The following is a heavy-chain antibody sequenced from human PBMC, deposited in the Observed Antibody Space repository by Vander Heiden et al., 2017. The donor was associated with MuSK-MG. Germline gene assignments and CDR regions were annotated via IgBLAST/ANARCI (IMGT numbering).Heavy chain of an antibody. Sequence: QVQLVQSGAEVKKPGSSVKVSCKASGGTFSRYAISWVRQAPGQGLEWMGGIIPIFGIANYAQKFQGRATITADKSTSTAYMELSSLRSEDTAVYYCARDRDSRFGELDGMDVWGQGTTVTVSS. CDR1: GGTFSRYA. CDR3: ARDRDSRFGELDGMDV. D-gene: IGHD3-10*01. J-gene: IGHJ6*02. CDR2: IIPIFGIA. V-gene: IGHV1-69*17.